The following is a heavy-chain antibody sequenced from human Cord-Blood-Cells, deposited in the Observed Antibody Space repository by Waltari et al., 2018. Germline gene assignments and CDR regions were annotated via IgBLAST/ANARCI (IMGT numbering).Heavy chain of an antibody. CDR3: ARNRYSGSYYYFDY. CDR1: GYTFTGHY. Sequence: QVQLVQSGAEVTKPGASVTVSCTASGYTFTGHYMHRVLPAPGQGLEWMGWINPNSGGTNYAQKFQGRVTMTRDTSISTAYMELSRLRSDDTAVYYCARNRYSGSYYYFDYWGQGTLVTVSS. J-gene: IGHJ4*02. CDR2: INPNSGGT. D-gene: IGHD1-26*01. V-gene: IGHV1-2*02.